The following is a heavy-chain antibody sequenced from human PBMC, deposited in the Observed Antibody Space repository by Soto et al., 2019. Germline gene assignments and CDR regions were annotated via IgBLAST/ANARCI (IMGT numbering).Heavy chain of an antibody. D-gene: IGHD6-13*01. Sequence: ASVKVSCKASGYTFTSYYMHWVRHAPGQGLEWMGIINLSGGSTSYAQKFQGRVTMTRDTSTSTVYMELTSVTVADTAVYYCATSYGNAWYTYWGQGTQVTVSS. CDR3: ATSYGNAWYTY. J-gene: IGHJ4*02. CDR2: INLSGGST. CDR1: GYTFTSYY. V-gene: IGHV1-46*01.